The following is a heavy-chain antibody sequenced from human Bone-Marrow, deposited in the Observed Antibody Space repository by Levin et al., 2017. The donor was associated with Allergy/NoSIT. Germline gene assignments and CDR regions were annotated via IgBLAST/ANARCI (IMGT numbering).Heavy chain of an antibody. D-gene: IGHD3-3*01. CDR3: ARVGGMYYDFWSGYYPFDP. V-gene: IGHV4-59*01. CDR2: IYYSGST. Sequence: RTSETLSLTCTVSGGSISSYYWSWIRQPPGKGLEWIGYIYYSGSTNYNPSLKSRVTISVDTSKNQFSLKLSSVTAADTAVYYCARVGGMYYDFWSGYYPFDPWGQGTLVTVSS. J-gene: IGHJ5*02. CDR1: GGSISSYY.